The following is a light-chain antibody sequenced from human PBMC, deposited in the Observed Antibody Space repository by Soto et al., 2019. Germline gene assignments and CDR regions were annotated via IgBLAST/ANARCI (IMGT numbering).Light chain of an antibody. J-gene: IGLJ2*01. CDR2: GNN. V-gene: IGLV1-44*01. Sequence: QSVLTQPPSASGTPGQRVTISCSGSSSTIGNNPVKWYQQLPGTAPKVLIYGNNLRPSGVPDRFSGSKSGTSASLAISGLQSEDEADYYCATWHDSLNGPVFGGGTKVTVL. CDR1: SSTIGNNP. CDR3: ATWHDSLNGPV.